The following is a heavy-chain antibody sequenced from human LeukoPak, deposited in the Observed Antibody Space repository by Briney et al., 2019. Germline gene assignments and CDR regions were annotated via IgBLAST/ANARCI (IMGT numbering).Heavy chain of an antibody. CDR3: ARLHCGGDCYIGY. CDR1: VGPISSSSYY. V-gene: IGHV4-39*01. J-gene: IGHJ4*02. Sequence: SETLSLPCTVSVGPISSSSYYWGWIRQPPGKGLEWIGCLYYSGSTYYNPSLKSRVLISVDTSKNQFSLKLSSVTAADTAVYYCARLHCGGDCYIGYWGQGTLVTVSS. D-gene: IGHD2-21*02. CDR2: LYYSGST.